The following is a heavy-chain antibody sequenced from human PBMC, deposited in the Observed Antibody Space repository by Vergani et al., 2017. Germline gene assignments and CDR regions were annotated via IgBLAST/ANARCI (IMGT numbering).Heavy chain of an antibody. CDR1: GFTFSSYS. V-gene: IGHV3-21*01. Sequence: EVQLVESGGGLVKPGGSLRLSCAASGFTFSSYSMNWVRQAPGKGLEWVSSISSSGSYIYYADSVKGRFTISRDNAKNSLYLQMNSLRAEDTAVYYCASGYSGYDWGGFDYWGQGTLVTVSS. CDR3: ASGYSGYDWGGFDY. D-gene: IGHD5-12*01. J-gene: IGHJ4*02. CDR2: ISSSGSYI.